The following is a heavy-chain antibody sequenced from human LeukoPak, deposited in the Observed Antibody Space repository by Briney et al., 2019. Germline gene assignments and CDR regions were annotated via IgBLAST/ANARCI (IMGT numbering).Heavy chain of an antibody. CDR2: IYTSGST. CDR3: ARGRFGELPFDP. CDR1: GGSISSYY. V-gene: IGHV4-4*07. D-gene: IGHD3-10*01. Sequence: SETLFLTCTVSGGSISSYYWSWIRQPAGKGLEWIGRIYTSGSTNYNPSLKSQVTMSVDTSKNQFSLKLSSVTAADTAVYYCARGRFGELPFDPWGQGTLVTVSS. J-gene: IGHJ5*02.